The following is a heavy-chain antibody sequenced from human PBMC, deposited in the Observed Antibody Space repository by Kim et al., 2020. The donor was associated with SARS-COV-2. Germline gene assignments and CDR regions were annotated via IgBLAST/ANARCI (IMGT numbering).Heavy chain of an antibody. CDR2: IRSKANSYAT. D-gene: IGHD1-26*01. V-gene: IGHV3-73*01. J-gene: IGHJ4*02. CDR1: GFTFSGSA. CDR3: TRQTNSGSYLVY. Sequence: GGSLRLSCAASGFTFSGSAMHWVRQASGKGLEWVGRIRSKANSYATAYAASVKGRFTISRDDSKNTAYLQMNSLKTEDTAVYYCTRQTNSGSYLVYWGQGTLVTVSS.